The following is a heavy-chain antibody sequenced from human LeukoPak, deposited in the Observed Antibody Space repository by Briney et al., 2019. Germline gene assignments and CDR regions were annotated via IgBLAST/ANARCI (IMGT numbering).Heavy chain of an antibody. D-gene: IGHD3-10*01. V-gene: IGHV3-30*04. CDR1: GFTFSSYA. Sequence: PGRSLRLSCAASGFTFSSYAMHWVRQAPGKGLEWVAVISYDGCNKYYADSVKGRFTISRDNSKNTLYLQMNSLRAEDTAVYYCASVRGPYYFDYWGQGTLVTVPS. J-gene: IGHJ4*02. CDR3: ASVRGPYYFDY. CDR2: ISYDGCNK.